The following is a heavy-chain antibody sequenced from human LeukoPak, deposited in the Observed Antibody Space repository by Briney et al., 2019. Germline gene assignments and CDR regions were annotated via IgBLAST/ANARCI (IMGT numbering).Heavy chain of an antibody. CDR3: ARSLDYGGHCFFDY. CDR1: GFTFSNYW. D-gene: IGHD4-23*01. V-gene: IGHV3-7*01. CDR2: TKLDGSEK. J-gene: IGHJ4*02. Sequence: GGSLRLSCAASGFTFSNYWMTWVRQAPGKGLEWVANTKLDGSEKYYVDSVKGRFTISRDNAKNSVFLQMNSLRAEDTAVYYCARSLDYGGHCFFDYWGQGTLVTVSS.